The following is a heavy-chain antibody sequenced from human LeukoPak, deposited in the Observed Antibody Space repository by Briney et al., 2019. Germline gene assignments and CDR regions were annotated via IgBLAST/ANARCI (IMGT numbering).Heavy chain of an antibody. V-gene: IGHV4-61*01. CDR2: IYYSGST. D-gene: IGHD3-22*01. Sequence: SETLSLTCEVSGYSISSDKYWGWIRQPPGKGLEWIGYIYYSGSTNYNPSLKSRVTISVDTSKNQFSLKLSSVTAADTAVYYCAREDTMIDYRGQGTLVTVSS. CDR3: AREDTMIDY. CDR1: GYSISSDKY. J-gene: IGHJ4*02.